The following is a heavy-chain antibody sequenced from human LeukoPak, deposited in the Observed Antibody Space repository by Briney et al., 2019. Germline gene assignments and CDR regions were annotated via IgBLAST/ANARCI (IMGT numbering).Heavy chain of an antibody. Sequence: PAETETLTCTVSGGSISDYYWSWIRQPPGKGLEWIGYVYYSGSTSYNPSLKSRVTISVDTSKNQFSLKVSSVTAADTALYYCARGHLVFAYWGQGTLVTVSS. CDR1: GGSISDYY. CDR3: ARGHLVFAY. J-gene: IGHJ4*02. V-gene: IGHV4-59*01. D-gene: IGHD6-6*01. CDR2: VYYSGST.